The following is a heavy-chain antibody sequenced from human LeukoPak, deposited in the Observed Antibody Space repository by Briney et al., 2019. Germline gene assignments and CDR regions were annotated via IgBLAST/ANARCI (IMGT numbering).Heavy chain of an antibody. J-gene: IGHJ4*02. CDR2: IYYSGST. V-gene: IGHV4-59*01. Sequence: SETLSPTCTVSGGSISSYYWSWIRQPPGKGLEWIGYIYYSGSTIYNPSLKSRVTISVDTSKNQFSLKLSSVTAADTAVYYCAGGRRDAYNYNYWGQGTLVTVSS. D-gene: IGHD5-24*01. CDR3: AGGRRDAYNYNY. CDR1: GGSISSYY.